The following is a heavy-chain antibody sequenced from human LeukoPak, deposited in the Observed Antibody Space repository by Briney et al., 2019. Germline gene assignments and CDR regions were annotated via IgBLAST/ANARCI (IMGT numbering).Heavy chain of an antibody. V-gene: IGHV4-34*01. CDR2: INHSGST. J-gene: IGHJ4*02. CDR1: GGSFSGYY. D-gene: IGHD6-13*01. CDR3: ARATYSSLLYYFDY. Sequence: KPSETLSLTCAVYGGSFSGYYWSWIRQPPGKGLEWIGEINHSGSTNYNPPLKSRLTISVDTSKNQFSLQLNSVTPEDTAVYYCARATYSSLLYYFDYWGQGTLVTVSS.